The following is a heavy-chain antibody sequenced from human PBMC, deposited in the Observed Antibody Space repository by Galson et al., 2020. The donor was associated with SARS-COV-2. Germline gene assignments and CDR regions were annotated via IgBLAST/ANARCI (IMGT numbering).Heavy chain of an antibody. D-gene: IGHD2-15*01. CDR3: ARPYRVPANTYYYYCGMDV. CDR1: GFTFSSYA. Sequence: GSLRLSCAASGFTFSSYAMHWVRQAPGKGLEWVAVISYDGSNKYYADSVKGRFTISRDNSKNTLYLQMNSLRAEDTAVYYCARPYRVPANTYYYYCGMDVWGQGTTVAVAS. V-gene: IGHV3-30-3*01. CDR2: ISYDGSNK. J-gene: IGHJ6*02.